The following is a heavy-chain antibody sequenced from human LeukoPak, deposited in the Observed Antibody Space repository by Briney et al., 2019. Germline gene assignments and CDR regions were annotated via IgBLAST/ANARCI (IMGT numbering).Heavy chain of an antibody. V-gene: IGHV4-34*01. D-gene: IGHD1-26*01. Sequence: SETLSLTCAVYGGSFSGYYWSWIRQPPGKGLEWIGEINHSGSTNYNPSLKSRVTISVDTSKNQFSLKLSSVTAADTAVYYCARARLNYSGSYYRLDYWGQGTLVTVSS. CDR3: ARARLNYSGSYYRLDY. J-gene: IGHJ4*02. CDR1: GGSFSGYY. CDR2: INHSGST.